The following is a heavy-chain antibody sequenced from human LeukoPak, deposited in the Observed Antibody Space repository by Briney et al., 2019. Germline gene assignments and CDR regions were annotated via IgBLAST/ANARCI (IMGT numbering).Heavy chain of an antibody. J-gene: IGHJ5*02. CDR2: MHNAGTT. Sequence: GGSLRLSCAASGFTFSSYWMHWVRQAPGRGLEWVSVMHNAGTTNYADSVKGRFFVSRDSSKNTLHLQMNTLKPEDTAVYYCARDPGGTPFDLWGQGTLVTVSS. D-gene: IGHD4-23*01. V-gene: IGHV3-66*01. CDR3: ARDPGGTPFDL. CDR1: GFTFSSYW.